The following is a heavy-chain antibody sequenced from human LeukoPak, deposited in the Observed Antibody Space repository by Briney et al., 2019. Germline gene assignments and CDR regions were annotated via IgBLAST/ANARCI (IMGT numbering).Heavy chain of an antibody. CDR1: GVTFSSYE. CDR2: ISSSGSTI. Sequence: GGSLRLSCAASGVTFSSYEMNWVRQAPGKGLEWVSYISSSGSTIYYADSVKGRFTISRDNAKNSLYLQMNSLRAEDTAVYYCARGDDILTGYYLFDYWGQGTLVTVSS. CDR3: ARGDDILTGYYLFDY. J-gene: IGHJ4*02. D-gene: IGHD3-9*01. V-gene: IGHV3-48*03.